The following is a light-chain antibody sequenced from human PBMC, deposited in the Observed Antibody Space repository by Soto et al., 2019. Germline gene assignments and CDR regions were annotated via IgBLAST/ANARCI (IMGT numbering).Light chain of an antibody. J-gene: IGLJ2*01. Sequence: QSVLTQPRSVSGSPGQSVTISCTGTSSDVGGYNYVSWYQQHPGKAPKLMIYDVSKRPSGVPDRFSGSKSGNTASLTISGLQAEDEADYYCCSYAGSYTLVFXGGTKGTVL. CDR2: DVS. V-gene: IGLV2-11*01. CDR1: SSDVGGYNY. CDR3: CSYAGSYTLV.